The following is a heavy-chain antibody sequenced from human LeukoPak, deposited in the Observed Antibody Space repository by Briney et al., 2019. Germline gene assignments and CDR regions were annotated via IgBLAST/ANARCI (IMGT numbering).Heavy chain of an antibody. CDR2: ISGSGGST. CDR3: AKDLGVTGYYYYYMDV. V-gene: IGHV3-23*01. Sequence: PAGSLRLSCAASGFTFSSYARSWVRQAPGKGLEWLSAISGSGGSTYYADSVKGRFAISRDNSKNTLYLQMNSLRAEDTAVYYCAKDLGVTGYYYYYMDVWGKGTTVTVSS. D-gene: IGHD4-11*01. CDR1: GFTFSSYA. J-gene: IGHJ6*03.